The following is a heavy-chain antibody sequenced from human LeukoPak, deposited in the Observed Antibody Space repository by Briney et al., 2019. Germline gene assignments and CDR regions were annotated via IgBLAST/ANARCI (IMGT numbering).Heavy chain of an antibody. CDR3: ARDMGGSGSYMVTDY. V-gene: IGHV1-46*01. CDR2: INPSGGST. Sequence: ASVKVSCTASGYTFTSYYMHWVRQAPGQGLEWMGIINPSGGSTSYAQKFQGRVTMTRDTSTSTVYMEMSSLRSEDTAVYYCARDMGGSGSYMVTDYWGQGTLVTVSS. CDR1: GYTFTSYY. J-gene: IGHJ4*02. D-gene: IGHD3-10*01.